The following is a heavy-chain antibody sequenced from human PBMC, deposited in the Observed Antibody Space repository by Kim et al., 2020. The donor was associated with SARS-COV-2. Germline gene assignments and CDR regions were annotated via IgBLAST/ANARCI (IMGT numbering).Heavy chain of an antibody. CDR2: ISAYNGNT. CDR3: ARDSTVPHPRDILTGYYPFDY. CDR1: GYTFTSYG. V-gene: IGHV1-18*01. Sequence: ASVKVSCKASGYTFTSYGISWVRQAPGQGLEWMGWISAYNGNTNYAQKLQGRVTMTTDTSTSTAYMELRSLRSDDTAVYYCARDSTVPHPRDILTGYYPFDYWGQGTLVTVSS. J-gene: IGHJ4*02. D-gene: IGHD3-9*01.